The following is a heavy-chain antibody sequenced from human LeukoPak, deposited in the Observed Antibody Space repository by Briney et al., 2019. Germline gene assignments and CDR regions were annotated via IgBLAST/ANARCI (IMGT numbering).Heavy chain of an antibody. V-gene: IGHV4-61*01. Sequence: SETLSLTCTVSGRSVSSGSYYWSWIRQPPGKGLEWIGYIYYSGSTNYNPSLKSRVTISVDTSKNQFSLKLSSVTAADTAVYYCARSLNVDTAMAAYFDYWGQGTLVTVSS. J-gene: IGHJ4*02. D-gene: IGHD5-18*01. CDR2: IYYSGST. CDR1: GRSVSSGSYY. CDR3: ARSLNVDTAMAAYFDY.